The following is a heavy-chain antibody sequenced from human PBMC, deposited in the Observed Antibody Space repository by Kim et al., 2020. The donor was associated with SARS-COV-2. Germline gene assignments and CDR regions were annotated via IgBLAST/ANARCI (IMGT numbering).Heavy chain of an antibody. CDR2: IKPDGSDK. Sequence: GGSLRLSCAASGFPFTTYYMTWVRQAPGKGLEWVANIKPDGSDKNYVESVKGRFTISRDNTERSLSLQMTSLRVEDTAVYYCARGGGSYYSVWGRGTLVT. D-gene: IGHD1-26*01. CDR1: GFPFTTYY. CDR3: ARGGGSYYSV. J-gene: IGHJ4*02. V-gene: IGHV3-7*01.